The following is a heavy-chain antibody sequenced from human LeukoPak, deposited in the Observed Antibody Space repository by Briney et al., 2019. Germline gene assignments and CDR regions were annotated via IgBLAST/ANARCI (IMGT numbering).Heavy chain of an antibody. Sequence: SETLSLTCTVSGGSISSYYWSWIRQPPGKGLEWIGYIYTSGSTNYNPSLKSRVTISVDTSKNQFSLKLSSVTAADTAVYYCARPIRYCSSTSCIPDAFDIWGRGTMVTVSS. CDR3: ARPIRYCSSTSCIPDAFDI. V-gene: IGHV4-4*09. CDR2: IYTSGST. J-gene: IGHJ3*02. D-gene: IGHD2-2*01. CDR1: GGSISSYY.